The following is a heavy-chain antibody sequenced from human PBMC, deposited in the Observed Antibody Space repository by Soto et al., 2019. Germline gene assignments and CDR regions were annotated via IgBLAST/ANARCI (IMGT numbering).Heavy chain of an antibody. Sequence: ASVKVSCKASGYTSTSYGVSWVRQAPGRGLEWMGWISASNGNTNYAQKLQGRITMTTDTSRSTAYMELRSVRSDDTAVYYCARGPITGTNWFDPWGQGTLVTVSS. D-gene: IGHD1-7*01. V-gene: IGHV1-18*01. J-gene: IGHJ5*02. CDR3: ARGPITGTNWFDP. CDR1: GYTSTSYG. CDR2: ISASNGNT.